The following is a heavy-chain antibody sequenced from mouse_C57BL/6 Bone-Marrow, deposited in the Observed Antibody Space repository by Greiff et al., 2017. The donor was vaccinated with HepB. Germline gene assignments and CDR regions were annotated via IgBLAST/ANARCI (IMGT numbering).Heavy chain of an antibody. CDR2: ISDGGSYT. CDR3: ARDRRFYWYFDV. V-gene: IGHV5-4*01. CDR1: GFTFSSYA. J-gene: IGHJ1*03. Sequence: EVMLVESGGGLVKPGGSLKLSCAASGFTFSSYAMSWVRQTPEKRLEWVATISDGGSYTYDPDNVKGRFTISRDNAKNNLYLQMSHLKSEDTAMYYCARDRRFYWYFDVWGTGTTVTVSS.